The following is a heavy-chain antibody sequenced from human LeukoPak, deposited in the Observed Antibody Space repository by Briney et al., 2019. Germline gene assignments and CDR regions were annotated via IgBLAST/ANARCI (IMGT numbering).Heavy chain of an antibody. J-gene: IGHJ4*02. V-gene: IGHV3-48*04. CDR3: ARSLLPGIAAAVYYFDY. CDR2: ISSSSSTI. Sequence: GGSLRLSCAASGFTFSSYSMNWVRQAPGKGLEWVSYISSSSSTIYYADSVKGRFTISRDNAKNSLYLQMNSLRAEDTAVYYCARSLLPGIAAAVYYFDYWGQGTLVTVSS. D-gene: IGHD6-13*01. CDR1: GFTFSSYS.